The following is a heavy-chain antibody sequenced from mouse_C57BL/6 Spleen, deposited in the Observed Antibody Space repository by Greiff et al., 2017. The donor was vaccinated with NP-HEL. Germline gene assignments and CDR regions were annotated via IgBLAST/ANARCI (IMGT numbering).Heavy chain of an antibody. D-gene: IGHD1-1*01. CDR2: ISSGSSTI. CDR1: GFTFSDYG. J-gene: IGHJ4*01. V-gene: IGHV5-17*01. CDR3: ARGGYYDGSRTGAMDY. Sequence: EVQRVESGGGLVKPGGSLKLSCAASGFTFSDYGMHWVRQAPEKGLEWVAYISSGSSTIYYADTVKGRFTISRDNAKNTLFLQMTSLRSEDTAMYYCARGGYYDGSRTGAMDYWGQGTSVTVSS.